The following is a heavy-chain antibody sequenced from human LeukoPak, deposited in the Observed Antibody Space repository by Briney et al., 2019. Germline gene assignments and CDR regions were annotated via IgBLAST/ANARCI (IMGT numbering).Heavy chain of an antibody. CDR3: VSGRGIAAAGKVSGWFDP. J-gene: IGHJ5*02. D-gene: IGHD6-13*01. Sequence: SETLSLTCAFYRWIYRGYFWSWLRPPPAKGLEWMVVINHSGSANYNPSLNSRVTLSVATCKNQYSLKWGYVTAAESCVYYCVSGRGIAAAGKVSGWFDPWGQGTLVTVSS. V-gene: IGHV4-34*01. CDR1: RWIYRGYF. CDR2: INHSGSA.